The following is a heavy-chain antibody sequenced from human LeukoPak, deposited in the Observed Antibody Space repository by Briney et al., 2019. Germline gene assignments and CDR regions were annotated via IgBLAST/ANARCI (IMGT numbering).Heavy chain of an antibody. CDR2: IYSGGST. D-gene: IGHD1-26*01. CDR3: ARATYSGSYYYYYYYMDV. Sequence: PGGSLRLSCAASEFSVGSNYMTWVRQAPGKGLEWVSLIYSGGSTYYADSVKGRFTISRDNSKNTLYLQMNSLRAEDTAVYYCARATYSGSYYYYYYYMDVWGKGTTVTVSS. V-gene: IGHV3-66*01. CDR1: EFSVGSNY. J-gene: IGHJ6*03.